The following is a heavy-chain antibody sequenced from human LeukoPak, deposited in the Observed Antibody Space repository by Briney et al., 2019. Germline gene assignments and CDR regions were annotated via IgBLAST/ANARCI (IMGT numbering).Heavy chain of an antibody. J-gene: IGHJ3*02. Sequence: GGSLRISCAASGFTFSSYGMHWVRQAPGKELEWVAVIWYDGSNKYYADSVKGRFIISRDNSKNTLYLQMNSLRAEDTAVYYCARELGRVGAFDIWGQGTMVTVSS. V-gene: IGHV3-33*01. CDR2: IWYDGSNK. CDR1: GFTFSSYG. D-gene: IGHD1-26*01. CDR3: ARELGRVGAFDI.